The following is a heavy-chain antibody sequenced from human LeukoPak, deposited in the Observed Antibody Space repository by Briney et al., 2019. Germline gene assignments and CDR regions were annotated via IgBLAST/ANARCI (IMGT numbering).Heavy chain of an antibody. V-gene: IGHV4-59*13. CDR2: IYYSGST. J-gene: IGHJ4*02. D-gene: IGHD2-21*02. Sequence: SQTLSLTCTVSGASISGYYWTWIRQPPGQGLEWIGYIYYSGSTNYNPSLKSRVTISVDTSETQLSLKLSSVTAVDSAVYYCSRGVVTADHFDYWGQGTLVTVPS. CDR3: SRGVVTADHFDY. CDR1: GASISGYY.